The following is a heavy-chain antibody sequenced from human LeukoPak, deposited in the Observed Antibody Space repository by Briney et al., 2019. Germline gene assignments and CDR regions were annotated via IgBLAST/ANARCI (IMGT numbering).Heavy chain of an antibody. D-gene: IGHD1-1*01. CDR2: ISSDGSNK. CDR3: ARVPSWKGYMDV. J-gene: IGHJ6*03. Sequence: GGSLKLSCEASGFTFSSYWMHWVRQAPGKGLEWVAVISSDGSNKYYADYVKGRFTISRDNSKNTLYLYMSSLGVEDTAVYYCARVPSWKGYMDVWGKGTTVTVSS. V-gene: IGHV3-30*03. CDR1: GFTFSSYW.